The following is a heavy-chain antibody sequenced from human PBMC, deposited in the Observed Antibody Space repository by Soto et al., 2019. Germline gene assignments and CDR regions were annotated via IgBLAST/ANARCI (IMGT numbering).Heavy chain of an antibody. CDR3: AIVATHSYSSSWYLKFRSDY. Sequence: ASVKVSCKASGYTFTSYDINWVRQATGQGLEWMGWMNPNSGNTGYAQKFQVRVTMTRNTSISTAYMELSSLRSEDTAVYYCAIVATHSYSSSWYLKFRSDYWGQGTLVTVSS. V-gene: IGHV1-8*01. CDR1: GYTFTSYD. CDR2: MNPNSGNT. J-gene: IGHJ4*02. D-gene: IGHD6-13*01.